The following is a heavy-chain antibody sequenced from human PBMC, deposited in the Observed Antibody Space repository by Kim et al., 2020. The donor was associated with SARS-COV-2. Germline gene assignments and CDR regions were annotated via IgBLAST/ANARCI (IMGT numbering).Heavy chain of an antibody. V-gene: IGHV4-30-2*01. D-gene: IGHD3-9*01. CDR3: ARAERYFALSGRVV. CDR1: GGSISSGGYS. Sequence: SETLSLTCAVSGGSISSGGYSWSWIRQPPGKGLEWIGYSYHSGSTYYNPSLKSRVTISVDRSKNQFSLKPVSVTAAATAVYCCARAERYFALSGRVVWGQGTTVTVSS. J-gene: IGHJ6*02. CDR2: SYHSGST.